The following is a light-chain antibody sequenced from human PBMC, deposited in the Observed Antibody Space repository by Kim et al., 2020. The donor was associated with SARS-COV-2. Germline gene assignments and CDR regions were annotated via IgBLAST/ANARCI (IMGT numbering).Light chain of an antibody. CDR3: QQSYNIPYS. CDR1: QTISNY. J-gene: IGKJ2*01. Sequence: SASIEDRVTISCRTSQTISNYVSYIQQKPGKAHNVLNYSASKLQGVVPSRFGGSLAGADFTLTINALQPEYFASYYCQQSYNIPYSFGQGTKLEI. V-gene: IGKV1-39*01. CDR2: SAS.